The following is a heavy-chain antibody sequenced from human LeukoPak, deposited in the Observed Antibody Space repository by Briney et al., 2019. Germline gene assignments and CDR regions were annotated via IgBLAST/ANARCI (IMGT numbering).Heavy chain of an antibody. CDR3: SRDYSGEWQHLTGCWFDP. CDR2: INPSGDVR. CDR1: GYTFTSYG. J-gene: IGHJ5*02. Sequence: ASVKVSCKASGYTFTSYGISWVRQAPGQGLEWMGIINPSGDVRSYAQKFKGRVTVTRDMSTRTVYMERSDLRAEDTVVYYVSRDYSGEWQHLTGCWFDPWGKGTLVIVSS. V-gene: IGHV1-46*01. D-gene: IGHD3-16*01.